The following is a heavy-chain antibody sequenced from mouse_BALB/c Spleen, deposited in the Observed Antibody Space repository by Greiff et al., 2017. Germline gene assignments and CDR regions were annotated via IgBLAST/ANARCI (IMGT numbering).Heavy chain of an antibody. Sequence: VMLVESGAELAKPGASVKMSCKASGYTFTSYWMHWVKQRPGQGLEWIGYINPSTGYTEYNQKFKDKATLTADKSSSTAYMQLSSLTSEDSAVYYCANYPWFAYWGQGTLVTVSA. V-gene: IGHV1-7*01. J-gene: IGHJ3*01. CDR3: ANYPWFAY. D-gene: IGHD1-1*02. CDR1: GYTFTSYW. CDR2: INPSTGYT.